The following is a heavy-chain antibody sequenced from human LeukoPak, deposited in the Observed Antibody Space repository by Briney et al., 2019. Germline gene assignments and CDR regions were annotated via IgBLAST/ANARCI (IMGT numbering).Heavy chain of an antibody. CDR1: GGSFTSYA. CDR3: AHDLVLVSYDPSSGYSRGFFDN. Sequence: SSVTVSCKASGGSFTSYAISWVRQAPGQGLEWMGRIIPIFGTANYAQTFQGRVTITTDESTSTAYMELSSLRSEDTAVYCCAHDLVLVSYDPSSGYSRGFFDNWGERTRVTVSS. D-gene: IGHD3-3*01. CDR2: IIPIFGTA. J-gene: IGHJ4*02. V-gene: IGHV1-69*05.